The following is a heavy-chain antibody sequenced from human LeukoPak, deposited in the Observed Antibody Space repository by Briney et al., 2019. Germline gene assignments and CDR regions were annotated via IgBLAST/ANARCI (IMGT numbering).Heavy chain of an antibody. J-gene: IGHJ6*03. CDR2: ISGSGGST. D-gene: IGHD5-24*01. CDR3: AKAAIRWPAYYMDV. V-gene: IGHV3-23*01. Sequence: PGGSLRLSCAAYGFTFSSYAMSWVHQAPGKGLEWVSAISGSGGSTYYADSVKGRFTISRDNSKNTLYLQMNSLRAEDTAVYYCAKAAIRWPAYYMDVWGTGTTVIVSS. CDR1: GFTFSSYA.